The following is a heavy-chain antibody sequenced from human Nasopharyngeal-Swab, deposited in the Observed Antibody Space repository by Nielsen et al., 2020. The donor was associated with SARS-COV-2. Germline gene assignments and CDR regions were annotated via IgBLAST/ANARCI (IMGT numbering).Heavy chain of an antibody. Sequence: LETLSLTCTVSGGSISTYYWSWIRQPPGKGLEWIGYIYYSGSTNYNPSLKSRVTISVDTSKNQFSLKLSSVTAADTAVYYCARDLGDWGFNYYYGMDVWGQGTTVTVSS. CDR3: ARDLGDWGFNYYYGMDV. CDR1: GGSISTYY. D-gene: IGHD7-27*01. V-gene: IGHV4-59*13. CDR2: IYYSGST. J-gene: IGHJ6*02.